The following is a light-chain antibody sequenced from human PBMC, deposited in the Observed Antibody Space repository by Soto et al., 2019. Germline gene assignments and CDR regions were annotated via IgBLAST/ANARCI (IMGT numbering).Light chain of an antibody. CDR1: SGHSSYA. CDR3: QTWGTGTL. CDR2: LNSDGSH. V-gene: IGLV4-69*01. Sequence: QLVLTQSPSASASLGASVKLTCTLSSGHSSYAIAWHQQQPEKGPRYLMKLNSDGSHTKGDGIPDRFSGSSSGAERYLTISSLQSDDEADYYCQTWGTGTLFGGGTQLTVL. J-gene: IGLJ2*01.